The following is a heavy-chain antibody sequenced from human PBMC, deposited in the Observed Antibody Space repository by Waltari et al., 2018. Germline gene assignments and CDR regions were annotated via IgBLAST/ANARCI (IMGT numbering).Heavy chain of an antibody. J-gene: IGHJ2*01. D-gene: IGHD6-19*01. V-gene: IGHV4-38-2*01. Sequence: QVQLQESGPGLVKPSETLSLTCAVSGYSISSGYYWGWIRQPPGKGLEWIGSLYHSGSTYYNPSLKSRVTISVDTSKNQFSLKLSSVTAADTAVYYCASAYSSGWYWYFDLWGRGTLVTVSS. CDR1: GYSISSGYY. CDR2: LYHSGST. CDR3: ASAYSSGWYWYFDL.